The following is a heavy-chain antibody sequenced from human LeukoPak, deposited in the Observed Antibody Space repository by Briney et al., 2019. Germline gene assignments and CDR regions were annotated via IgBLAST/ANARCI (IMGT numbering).Heavy chain of an antibody. CDR3: VRDLGVDTTMIFFDY. J-gene: IGHJ4*02. V-gene: IGHV1-18*01. D-gene: IGHD5-18*01. CDR2: ISPYNGNI. CDR1: GYTFTDFG. Sequence: ASVKVSCKASGYTFTDFGISWVRQAPGQGLEWMGWISPYNGNINYAQKVQGRVTMTTDISTSTAYMEVRSLRSEDTAVYYCVRDLGVDTTMIFFDYWGQGSVVTVSS.